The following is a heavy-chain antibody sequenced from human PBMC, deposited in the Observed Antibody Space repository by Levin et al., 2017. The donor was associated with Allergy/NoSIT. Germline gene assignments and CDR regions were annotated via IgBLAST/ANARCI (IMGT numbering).Heavy chain of an antibody. Sequence: GGSLRLSCAASGFTFSSYWLHWVRQAPGKGLVWVSRINSDGSSTSYADSVKGRFTISRDNAKNTLYLQMNSLRADDTAVYYCARALHPWVYYYGMDVWGQGTTVTVSS. J-gene: IGHJ6*02. CDR3: ARALHPWVYYYGMDV. CDR1: GFTFSSYW. CDR2: INSDGSST. D-gene: IGHD3-16*01. V-gene: IGHV3-74*01.